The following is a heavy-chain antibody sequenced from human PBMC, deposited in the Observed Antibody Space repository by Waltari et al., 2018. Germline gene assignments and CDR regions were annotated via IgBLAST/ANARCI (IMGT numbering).Heavy chain of an antibody. Sequence: EVQLVESGGGLVQPGGSLRLSCATSGFTFTTYWMSWVRQAPGKGLEWVANIKQDGSEKHYVDSVRGRFTISRDNAKNSLYLQMNSLRAEDTAIYYCTRDSPSWIWGQGTMVSVSS. J-gene: IGHJ3*02. CDR3: TRDSPSWI. V-gene: IGHV3-7*01. CDR1: GFTFTTYW. CDR2: IKQDGSEK.